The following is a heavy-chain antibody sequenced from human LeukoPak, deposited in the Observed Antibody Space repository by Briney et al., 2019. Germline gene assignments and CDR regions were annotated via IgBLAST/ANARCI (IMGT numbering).Heavy chain of an antibody. D-gene: IGHD6-13*01. Sequence: GGSLRLSCAASGFIFSSYEMNWVRQAPGKGLEWVSSISSSSSYIYYADSVKGRFTISRDNAKNSLYLQMNSLRAEDTAVYYCARVRYSSSPSDYWGQGTLVTVSS. CDR2: ISSSSSYI. CDR3: ARVRYSSSPSDY. V-gene: IGHV3-21*01. CDR1: GFIFSSYE. J-gene: IGHJ4*02.